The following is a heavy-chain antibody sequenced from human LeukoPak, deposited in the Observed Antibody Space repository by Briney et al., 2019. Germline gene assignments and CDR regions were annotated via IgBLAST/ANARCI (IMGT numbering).Heavy chain of an antibody. V-gene: IGHV1-69*13. Sequence: SVKVSCKASGGTFSSYAISWVRQAPGQGLEWMGGIIPIFGTANYAQKFQGRVTITADESTSTAYMELSSLRSEDTAVYYCARVDNGNYYYYGMDVWGQGTTVTVSS. CDR2: IIPIFGTA. CDR1: GGTFSSYA. J-gene: IGHJ6*02. D-gene: IGHD1-1*01. CDR3: ARVDNGNYYYYGMDV.